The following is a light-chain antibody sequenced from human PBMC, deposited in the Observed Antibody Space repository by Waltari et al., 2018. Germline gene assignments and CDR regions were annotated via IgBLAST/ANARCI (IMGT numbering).Light chain of an antibody. Sequence: QSVLTQPPSVSESPGQRVSISCSASTSNIGHNPVNWYHPVPGRAPKLVIYYADLLFSGVSDRFSGSKSGTSASLAISGLQSEDEGDYYCSAWDDSLNGVVFGGGTKLTVL. CDR2: YAD. J-gene: IGLJ2*01. CDR1: TSNIGHNP. V-gene: IGLV1-36*01. CDR3: SAWDDSLNGVV.